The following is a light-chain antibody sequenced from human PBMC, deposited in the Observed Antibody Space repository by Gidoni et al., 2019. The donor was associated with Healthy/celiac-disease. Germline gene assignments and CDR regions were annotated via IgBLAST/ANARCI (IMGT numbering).Light chain of an antibody. CDR1: QGISSY. Sequence: DIQLTQPPSFLSASVGDRVTITCRASQGISSYLAWYQQKPGKAPKLLIYAASTLQSGVPSRFSGSRSGTEFTLTISSLQPEDFATYYCQQVNSYPLTFGGGTKVEIK. CDR2: AAS. CDR3: QQVNSYPLT. J-gene: IGKJ4*01. V-gene: IGKV1-9*01.